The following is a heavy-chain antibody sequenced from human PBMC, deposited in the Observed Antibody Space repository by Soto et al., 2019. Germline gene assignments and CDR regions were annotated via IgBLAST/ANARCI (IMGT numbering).Heavy chain of an antibody. V-gene: IGHV1-69*13. CDR1: GGTFSSYA. D-gene: IGHD3-3*01. J-gene: IGHJ6*02. Sequence: ASVKVSCKASGGTFSSYAISWVRQAPGQGLEWMGGIIPIFGTANYAQKFQGRVTITADESTSTAYMELSSLRSEDTAVYYCARGRFLEWLRRYYGMDVWGQGTTVTVSS. CDR3: ARGRFLEWLRRYYGMDV. CDR2: IIPIFGTA.